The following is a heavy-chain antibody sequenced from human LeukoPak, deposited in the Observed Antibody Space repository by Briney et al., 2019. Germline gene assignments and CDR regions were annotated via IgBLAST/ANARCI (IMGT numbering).Heavy chain of an antibody. J-gene: IGHJ4*02. V-gene: IGHV3-64D*06. Sequence: GGSLRLSCSVSGFTISSYAMHWVRQAPEKGLEYVSSISSDGGSTFHADSVKGRFSISRDNSKNTLSLQMSSLRAEDTAVYYCVKDRWVDYWGQGTLVTVSS. CDR2: ISSDGGST. CDR1: GFTISSYA. CDR3: VKDRWVDY. D-gene: IGHD4-23*01.